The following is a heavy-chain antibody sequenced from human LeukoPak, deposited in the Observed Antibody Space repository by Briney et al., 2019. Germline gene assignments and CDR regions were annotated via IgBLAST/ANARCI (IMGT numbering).Heavy chain of an antibody. CDR2: INWNGDST. D-gene: IGHD3-22*01. CDR1: GFSFDDYG. V-gene: IGHV3-20*04. Sequence: GGSLRLSCAASGFSFDDYGLTWVRQAPGRGLEWVSGINWNGDSTDYADSVKGRFTISRDNAKNSLYLQMNSLRAEDTALYYCARDLRVVITGSFDSWGQGTLVTVSS. CDR3: ARDLRVVITGSFDS. J-gene: IGHJ4*02.